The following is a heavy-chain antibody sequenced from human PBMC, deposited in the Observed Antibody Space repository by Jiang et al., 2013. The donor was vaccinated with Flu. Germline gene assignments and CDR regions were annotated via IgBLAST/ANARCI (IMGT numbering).Heavy chain of an antibody. J-gene: IGHJ4*02. CDR3: ARHPGGYDSSGYYPFDY. CDR1: GYSFTSYW. CDR2: IDPSDSYT. Sequence: EVKKPGESLRISCKGSGYSFTSYWISWVRQMPGKGLEWMGRIDPSDSYTNYSPSFQGHVTISADKSISTAYLQWSSLKASDTAMYYCARHPGGYDSSGYYPFDYWGQGTLVTVSS. D-gene: IGHD3-22*01. V-gene: IGHV5-10-1*01.